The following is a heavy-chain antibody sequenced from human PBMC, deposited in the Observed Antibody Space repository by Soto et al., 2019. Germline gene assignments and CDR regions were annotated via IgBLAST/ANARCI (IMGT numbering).Heavy chain of an antibody. CDR1: GYTFSTYA. D-gene: IGHD1-1*01. J-gene: IGHJ6*02. CDR3: ARGKGMEENYFYYGLDI. Sequence: ASVKVSCKASGYTFSTYAMHWVRQAPGQSLEWMGWLNGGTGQTRYSQKFQDRVIITRDTSASTGYMELSSLTSEDTAVYYCARGKGMEENYFYYGLDIWGQGTTVTSP. CDR2: LNGGTGQT. V-gene: IGHV1-3*01.